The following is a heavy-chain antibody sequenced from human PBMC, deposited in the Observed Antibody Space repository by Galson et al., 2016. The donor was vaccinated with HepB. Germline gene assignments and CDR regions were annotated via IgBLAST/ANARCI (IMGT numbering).Heavy chain of an antibody. D-gene: IGHD2-2*01. CDR3: ARRVGRAWFDP. CDR2: IKQDGSQK. Sequence: SLRLSCAATGFTFRSYWMSWVRQAPGKGLEWVATIKQDGSQKYYVDSVKGRFTISRDNAKNSLSLQMNGLRAEDTALYYCARRVGRAWFDPWGQGTLVTVSS. J-gene: IGHJ5*02. CDR1: GFTFRSYW. V-gene: IGHV3-7*01.